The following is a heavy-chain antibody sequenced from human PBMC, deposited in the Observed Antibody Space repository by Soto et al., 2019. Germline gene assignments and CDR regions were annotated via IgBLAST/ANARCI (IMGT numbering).Heavy chain of an antibody. Sequence: QVQLVESGGGVVQPGMSLRLSCAASGFTFSSHSIQWVRQTPGKGLEWVAVISYDGSIKYYADSVRGRFTISRDNSKNTLYLPMNSLRPEDTALYYCAREWSTSGDLDYWGQGTLVIVSS. CDR3: AREWSTSGDLDY. J-gene: IGHJ4*02. CDR1: GFTFSSHS. D-gene: IGHD3-10*01. CDR2: ISYDGSIK. V-gene: IGHV3-30-3*01.